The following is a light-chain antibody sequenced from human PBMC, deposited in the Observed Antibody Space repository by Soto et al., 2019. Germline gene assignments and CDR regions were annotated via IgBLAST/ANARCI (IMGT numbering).Light chain of an antibody. J-gene: IGKJ4*01. V-gene: IGKV3-15*01. Sequence: EIVLTQSPGTLSLSPGERVTLSCRASQSVPSSYLAWYQQKPGQAPRLLIYGASTRATGIPARFSGSGSGTEFTLTISSLQSEDFAVYYCQQYNNWPRLTFGGGTKVDIK. CDR2: GAS. CDR1: QSVPSSY. CDR3: QQYNNWPRLT.